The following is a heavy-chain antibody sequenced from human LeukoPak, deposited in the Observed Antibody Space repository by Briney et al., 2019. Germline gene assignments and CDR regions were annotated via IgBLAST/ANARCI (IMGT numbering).Heavy chain of an antibody. D-gene: IGHD2-2*01. CDR1: GYTFTVYY. CDR2: LNPNSGGT. Sequence: ASVKVSCKASGYTFTVYYVHWVRQAPGQGLEWMGWLNPNSGGTNYAQKFQGRVTMTRGTSISTAYVELSSLTSDDTAVYYCARVGGYCTTTSCSYGMDVWGQGTTVTVSS. CDR3: ARVGGYCTTTSCSYGMDV. J-gene: IGHJ6*02. V-gene: IGHV1-2*02.